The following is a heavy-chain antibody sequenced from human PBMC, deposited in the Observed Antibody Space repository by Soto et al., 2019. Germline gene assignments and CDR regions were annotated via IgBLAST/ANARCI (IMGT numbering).Heavy chain of an antibody. Sequence: PGESLKISCKGSGYPFTTNWIAWVRQMPGKGLERVGIIYPSDSDTKYSPSFRGQVTISVDKSTSTAYLQWSSLKASDTAIYYCARGSGYQNYWGQGTLVTVS. CDR1: GYPFTTNW. CDR3: ARGSGYQNY. J-gene: IGHJ4*02. D-gene: IGHD5-12*01. CDR2: IYPSDSDT. V-gene: IGHV5-51*01.